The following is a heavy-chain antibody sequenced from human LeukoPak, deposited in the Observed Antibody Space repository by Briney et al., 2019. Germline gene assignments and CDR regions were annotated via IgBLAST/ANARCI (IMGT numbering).Heavy chain of an antibody. CDR1: GGTFSSYA. D-gene: IGHD3-9*01. CDR3: ATKYYDILTGYYCAFDI. CDR2: FDPEDGET. V-gene: IGHV1-24*01. J-gene: IGHJ3*02. Sequence: ASVKDSCKASGGTFSSYAISWVRQAPGQGLEWMGGFDPEDGETIYAQKFQGRVTMTEDTSTDTAYMELSSLRSEDTAVYYCATKYYDILTGYYCAFDIWGQGTMVTVSS.